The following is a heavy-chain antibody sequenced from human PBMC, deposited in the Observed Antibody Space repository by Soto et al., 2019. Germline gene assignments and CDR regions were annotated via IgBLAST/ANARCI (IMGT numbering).Heavy chain of an antibody. CDR1: GGSFSPNY. D-gene: IGHD6-6*01. CDR3: ASRPVGGRYYYYGMDV. Sequence: SETLSLTCTVSGGSFSPNYWAWIRQPPGKGLEWIGSIYYSGSTYYNPSLKSRVTISVDTSKNQFSLKLSSVTAADTAVYYCASRPVGGRYYYYGMDVWGQGTTVTVSS. V-gene: IGHV4-59*05. J-gene: IGHJ6*02. CDR2: IYYSGST.